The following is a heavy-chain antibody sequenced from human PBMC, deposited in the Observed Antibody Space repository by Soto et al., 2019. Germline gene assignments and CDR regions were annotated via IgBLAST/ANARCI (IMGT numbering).Heavy chain of an antibody. D-gene: IGHD3-10*01. CDR3: ARYRAGTRSFPHNTFDL. V-gene: IGHV3-11*04. CDR1: GFSFSIYY. Sequence: QVQLVESGGGLVKPGGSLRLSCAASGFSFSIYYMAGIRQAPGRWLECISYINNRGDAIYYAESVKGRFAISRDDARSSLFLQMDTLRAEDTAVYYCARYRAGTRSFPHNTFDLWGQGTMVTVAS. J-gene: IGHJ3*01. CDR2: INNRGDAI.